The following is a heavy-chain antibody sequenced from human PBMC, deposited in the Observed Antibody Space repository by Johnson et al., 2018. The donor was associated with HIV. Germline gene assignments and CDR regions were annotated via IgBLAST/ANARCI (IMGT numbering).Heavy chain of an antibody. D-gene: IGHD6-13*01. CDR2: ISYDGNSK. V-gene: IGHV3-30*04. J-gene: IGHJ3*02. Sequence: QEKLVESGGGVVQPGRSLRLSCAASCFTFSSYPMHWVRQAPGKGLEWVAFISYDGNSKYFADSVKGRFTISRDNAKNSLYLQMNSLRAEDTALYYCAKVWQQLAHDAFDIWGQGTMVTVSS. CDR3: AKVWQQLAHDAFDI. CDR1: CFTFSSYP.